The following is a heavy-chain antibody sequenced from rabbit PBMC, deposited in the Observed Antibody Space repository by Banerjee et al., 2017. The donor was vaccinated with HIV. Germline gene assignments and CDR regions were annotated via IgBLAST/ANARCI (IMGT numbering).Heavy chain of an antibody. D-gene: IGHD1-1*01. J-gene: IGHJ4*01. V-gene: IGHV1S45*01. CDR2: INTSSGKT. Sequence: EKLVESGGGLVTIGGSLKPYCKASRIDFSYHGISWVRQVPGKGLEWTACINTSSGKTVYASWAKGRFTISKTSSTTVTLQMTSLTAADTATYFCASRAISGAYNLWGPGTLVTVS. CDR1: RIDFSYHG. CDR3: ASRAISGAYNL.